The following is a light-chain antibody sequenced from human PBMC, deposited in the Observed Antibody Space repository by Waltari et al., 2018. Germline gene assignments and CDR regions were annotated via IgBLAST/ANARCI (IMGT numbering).Light chain of an antibody. Sequence: QSALTQPPSASGSPGQSVPISCPGTSCAVGGYNYVSWYQQHPGKAPNLMIYDVTKRPSGVPDRFSGSKSGNTASLTVSGLQAEDEADYYCSSYAGNNNYVFGSGTKVTVL. V-gene: IGLV2-8*01. J-gene: IGLJ1*01. CDR3: SSYAGNNNYV. CDR2: DVT. CDR1: SCAVGGYNY.